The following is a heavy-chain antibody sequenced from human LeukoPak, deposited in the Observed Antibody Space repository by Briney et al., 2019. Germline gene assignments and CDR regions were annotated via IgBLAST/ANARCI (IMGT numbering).Heavy chain of an antibody. CDR3: AKDDDLGAPRY. V-gene: IGHV3-30*18. CDR1: GFTFSSYG. Sequence: PGGSLRLSCAASGFTFSSYGMHWVRQAPGKGLEWVAVISHDGSNKYYADSVKGRFTISRDNSKNTLYLQMNSLRAEDTAVYYCAKDDDLGAPRYWGQGTLVTVSS. D-gene: IGHD1-26*01. CDR2: ISHDGSNK. J-gene: IGHJ4*02.